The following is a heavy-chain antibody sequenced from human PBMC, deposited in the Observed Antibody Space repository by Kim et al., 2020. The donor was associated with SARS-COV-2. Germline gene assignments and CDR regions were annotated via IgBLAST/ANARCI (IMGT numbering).Heavy chain of an antibody. D-gene: IGHD5-12*01. CDR2: T. CDR3: ARHGGYDYHLEY. V-gene: IGHV4-59*08. J-gene: IGHJ4*02. Sequence: TKYNPALRSRVTMSLDTSKTQFSLRLTSVSAADTAIYYCARHGGYDYHLEYWGQGILVTVSS.